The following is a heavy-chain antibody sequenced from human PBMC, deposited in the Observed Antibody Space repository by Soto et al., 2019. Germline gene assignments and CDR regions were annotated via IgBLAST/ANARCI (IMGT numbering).Heavy chain of an antibody. CDR3: AKSPAYYYYDSSGYQPVDY. D-gene: IGHD3-22*01. Sequence: GGSLRLSCAASGFTFSSYGMHWVRQAPGKGLEWVAVISYDGSNKYYADSVKGRFTISRDNSKNTLYLQMNSLRAEDTAVYYCAKSPAYYYYDSSGYQPVDYWGQGTLVTVSS. V-gene: IGHV3-30*18. CDR1: GFTFSSYG. CDR2: ISYDGSNK. J-gene: IGHJ4*02.